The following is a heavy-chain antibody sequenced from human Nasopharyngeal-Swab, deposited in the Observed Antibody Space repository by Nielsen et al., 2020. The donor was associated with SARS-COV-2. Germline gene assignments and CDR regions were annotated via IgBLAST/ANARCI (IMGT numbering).Heavy chain of an antibody. J-gene: IGHJ6*03. CDR1: GFTFSSYW. V-gene: IGHV3-7*01. D-gene: IGHD1-7*01. CDR2: IKQDGSEK. Sequence: GESLKISCAASGFTFSSYWMSWVRQAPGKGLEWVANIKQDGSEKYYVDSVKGRFTISRDNAKNSPYLQMNSLRAEDTAVYYCARDRELGHYMDVWGKGTTVTVSS. CDR3: ARDRELGHYMDV.